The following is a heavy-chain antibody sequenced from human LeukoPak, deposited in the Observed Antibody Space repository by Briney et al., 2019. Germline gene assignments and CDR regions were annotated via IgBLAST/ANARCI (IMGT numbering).Heavy chain of an antibody. J-gene: IGHJ6*02. CDR3: ARDRSYDILTGYSVSEASGMDV. CDR1: GGSISSYY. CDR2: IYYSGST. Sequence: PSETLSLTCTVSGGSISSYYWSWIRQPPGKGLEWIGYIYYSGSTNYNPSLKSRVTISVDTSKNQFSLKLSSVTAADTAVYYCARDRSYDILTGYSVSEASGMDVWGQGTTFTVSS. V-gene: IGHV4-59*01. D-gene: IGHD3-9*01.